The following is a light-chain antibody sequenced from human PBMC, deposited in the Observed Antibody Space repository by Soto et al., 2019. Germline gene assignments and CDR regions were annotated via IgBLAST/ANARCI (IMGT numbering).Light chain of an antibody. CDR2: KAS. V-gene: IGKV1-5*03. CDR3: QQYDRFPYT. Sequence: DIQMTQSPSTLSASVGDTVTITCRASQSLSYWLAWYQQKPGQAPKLLIHKASTLESGVPSRFSGSQSGTEFTLTISSQQPDDFATFYCQQYDRFPYTFGQGTKLEIK. J-gene: IGKJ2*01. CDR1: QSLSYW.